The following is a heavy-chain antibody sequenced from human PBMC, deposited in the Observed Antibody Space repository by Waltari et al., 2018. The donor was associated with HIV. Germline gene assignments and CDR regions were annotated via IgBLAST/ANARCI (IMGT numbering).Heavy chain of an antibody. CDR3: ARQRGSGLWYFDL. J-gene: IGHJ2*01. Sequence: QSQLQESDPGLVKPSETLSLTCTVSGGSISSNYYFWAWVRLPPGKGLEWIGTISHTGGTTYYNPSLKSRVIISVDTSKDQSSLKLSSMTATDTAVYYCARQRGSGLWYFDLWGRGTLVSVSS. V-gene: IGHV4-39*01. CDR1: GGSISSNYYF. CDR2: ISHTGGTT. D-gene: IGHD3-10*01.